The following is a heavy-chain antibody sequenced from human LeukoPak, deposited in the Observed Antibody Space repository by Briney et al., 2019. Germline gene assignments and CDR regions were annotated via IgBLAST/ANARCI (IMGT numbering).Heavy chain of an antibody. D-gene: IGHD3-22*01. CDR2: SSAYNGNT. Sequence: ASVTVSCKASGYTFTSYAMHWVRQAPGQRLEWMGWSSAYNGNTNYAQKLQSRVTMTTDTSTSTAYMELSSLRSDDPAVYYCARGPYYYDSSGYSPDYWGQGTLVTVSS. CDR3: ARGPYYYDSSGYSPDY. J-gene: IGHJ4*02. CDR1: GYTFTSYA. V-gene: IGHV1-18*01.